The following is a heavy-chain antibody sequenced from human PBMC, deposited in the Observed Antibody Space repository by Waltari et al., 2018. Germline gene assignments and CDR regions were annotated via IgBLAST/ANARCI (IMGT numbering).Heavy chain of an antibody. D-gene: IGHD4-17*01. J-gene: IGHJ3*02. CDR1: GGTFSSYA. V-gene: IGHV1-69*06. Sequence: QVQLVQSGAEVKKPGASVKVSCKASGGTFSSYAISWVRQAPGQGLEWMGRIIPIFGTANYAQKFQGRVTITADKSTSTAYMELSSLRSEDTAVYYCARDTVTTGHPPAFDIWGQGTMVTVSS. CDR3: ARDTVTTGHPPAFDI. CDR2: IIPIFGTA.